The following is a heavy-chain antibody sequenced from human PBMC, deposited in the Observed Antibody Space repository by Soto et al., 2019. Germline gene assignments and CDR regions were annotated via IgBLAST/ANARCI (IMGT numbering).Heavy chain of an antibody. J-gene: IGHJ6*02. CDR3: ARGSSIAGLYYGMDV. V-gene: IGHV4-31*03. D-gene: IGHD6-6*01. CDR1: GGSISSGGYY. Sequence: QVQLQESGPGLVKPSQTLSLTCTVSGGSISSGGYYWTWIRQHPGKGREWIGYNYYSGITYYNPSLKSRVTXPLAXSXHQFSLKLSSVTAADTAVYYCARGSSIAGLYYGMDVWGQGTTVTVSS. CDR2: NYYSGIT.